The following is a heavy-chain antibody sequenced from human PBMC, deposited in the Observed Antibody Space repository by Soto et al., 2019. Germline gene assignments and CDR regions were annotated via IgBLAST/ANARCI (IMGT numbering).Heavy chain of an antibody. J-gene: IGHJ3*02. CDR2: INPSGGST. Sequence: ASVKVSCKASGYTFTSYYMHWVRQAPGQGLEWMGIINPSGGSTSYAQKFQGRVTMTRDTSTSTVYMELSSLRSEDTAVYYCARGYYGSGSYYLDAFDIWGQGTMVTVS. CDR3: ARGYYGSGSYYLDAFDI. V-gene: IGHV1-46*03. CDR1: GYTFTSYY. D-gene: IGHD3-10*01.